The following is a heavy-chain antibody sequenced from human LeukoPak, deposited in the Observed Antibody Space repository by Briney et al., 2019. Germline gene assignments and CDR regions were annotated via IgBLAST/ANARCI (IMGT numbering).Heavy chain of an antibody. CDR1: GGSFSGYY. CDR2: INHSGST. J-gene: IGHJ3*02. CDR3: AISGNYFSRDAFDI. V-gene: IGHV4-34*01. D-gene: IGHD1-26*01. Sequence: SETLSLTCAVYGGSFSGYYWSWIRQPPGKGLEWIGEINHSGSTNYNPSLKSRVTISGDTSKQHFSLELRSVTAADTAVYYCAISGNYFSRDAFDIWGQGTMVTVSS.